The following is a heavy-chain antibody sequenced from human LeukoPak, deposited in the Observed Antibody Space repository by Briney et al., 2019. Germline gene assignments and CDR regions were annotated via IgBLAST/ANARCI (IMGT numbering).Heavy chain of an antibody. Sequence: SETLSLTCAVYGGSFSGYYWSWIRQPPGKGLEWIGEINHSGSTNYNPSLKSRVTISVDTSKNQFSLKLSSVIAADTAVYYCGIAAGGKGTYWFDHWGQGTLVTVSS. V-gene: IGHV4-34*01. CDR2: INHSGST. CDR1: GGSFSGYY. J-gene: IGHJ5*02. CDR3: GIAAGGKGTYWFDH. D-gene: IGHD6-13*01.